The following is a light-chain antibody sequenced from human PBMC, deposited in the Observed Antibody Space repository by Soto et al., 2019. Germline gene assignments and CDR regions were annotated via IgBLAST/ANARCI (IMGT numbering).Light chain of an antibody. CDR1: QSVLYSSNNKND. Sequence: DIVMTQSPDSLAVSLGERATINCKSSQSVLYSSNNKNDLAWYQQKPGQPPKLLIYWASTRESGVPDRFSGSGSGTDFTLPISSLQAEDVAVYYCQQYYNTPWTFGQGTKVEIK. V-gene: IGKV4-1*01. CDR2: WAS. J-gene: IGKJ1*01. CDR3: QQYYNTPWT.